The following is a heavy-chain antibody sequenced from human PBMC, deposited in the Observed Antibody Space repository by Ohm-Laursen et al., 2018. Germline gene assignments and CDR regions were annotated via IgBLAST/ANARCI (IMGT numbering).Heavy chain of an antibody. CDR3: ARDGFNYGMDV. CDR2: IYYSGPT. V-gene: IGHV4-59*01. J-gene: IGHJ6*02. Sequence: GTLSLTCTVSGGSISSYYWSWIRQPPGKELEWIGYIYYSGPTKYNPSLKSRVTISVNRSKNQFTLKLSSVTAADTAVYYCARDGFNYGMDVWGQGTTVIVSS. CDR1: GGSISSYY.